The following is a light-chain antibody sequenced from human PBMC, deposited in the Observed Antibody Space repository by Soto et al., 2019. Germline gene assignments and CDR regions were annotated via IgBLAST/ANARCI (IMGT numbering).Light chain of an antibody. CDR1: NSDVGGYTY. V-gene: IGLV2-14*03. CDR3: SSYTSSSTPDV. J-gene: IGLJ1*01. Sequence: QSALTQPASVSGSPGQSITISCTGTNSDVGGYTYVSWYQQHPGKAPKLMIYDVSNRPSGVSNRFSDSKSGNTASLTISGLQADDEADYYCSSYTSSSTPDVFGTGTKLTVL. CDR2: DVS.